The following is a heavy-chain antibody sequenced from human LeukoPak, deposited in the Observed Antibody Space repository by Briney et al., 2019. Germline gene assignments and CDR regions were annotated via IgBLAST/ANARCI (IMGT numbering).Heavy chain of an antibody. J-gene: IGHJ6*02. CDR2: IKQDGSEK. V-gene: IGHV3-7*01. CDR3: ARDRRYCSSTSCYAGRERLLRAHYGMDV. CDR1: GFTFSSYW. Sequence: GGSLRLSCAASGFTFSSYWMSWVRQAPGKGLEWVANIKQDGSEKYYVDSVKGRFTISRDNAKNSLYLQMNSLRAEDTAVYYCARDRRYCSSTSCYAGRERLLRAHYGMDVWGQGTTVTVSS. D-gene: IGHD2-2*01.